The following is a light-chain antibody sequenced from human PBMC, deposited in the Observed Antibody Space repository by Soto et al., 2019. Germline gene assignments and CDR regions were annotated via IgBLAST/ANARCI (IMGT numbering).Light chain of an antibody. CDR3: SAYTARSTLV. V-gene: IGLV2-14*01. J-gene: IGLJ3*02. Sequence: QSVLTQPASVSGSAGQSITISCSGTMRDVGAYNLVSWYQQHPGTAPKLIIYEVRNRPSGISSRFSGSRSGNTASLTISGLQPEDEGYYYCSAYTARSTLVFGGGTKLTVL. CDR1: MRDVGAYNL. CDR2: EVR.